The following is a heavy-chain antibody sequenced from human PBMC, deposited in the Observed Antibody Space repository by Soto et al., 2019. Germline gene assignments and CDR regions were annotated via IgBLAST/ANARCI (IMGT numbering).Heavy chain of an antibody. D-gene: IGHD3-22*01. Sequence: QVQLVQSGSELKKPGASVKVCCKASGYTFTSYAMNWVRQAPGQGLEWMGWINTNTGNPTYAQGFTGRFVFSLDTSVSTAYLQICSLKAEDTAVYYCARDRDLWYYDSSGYYTNFDYWGQGTLVTVSS. CDR2: INTNTGNP. J-gene: IGHJ4*02. CDR3: ARDRDLWYYDSSGYYTNFDY. CDR1: GYTFTSYA. V-gene: IGHV7-4-1*01.